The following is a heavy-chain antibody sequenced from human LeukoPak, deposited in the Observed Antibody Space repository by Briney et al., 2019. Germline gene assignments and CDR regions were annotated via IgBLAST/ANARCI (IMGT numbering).Heavy chain of an antibody. Sequence: PSETLSLTCTVSGDSISRGDYYWSWVRQPPGKGLEWIGYIYYTGSTSYNPSLKSRLTISVDTSKNQFSLKLSSVTAADTAVYYCARAYYYDGSALPDYWGQGTLVTVSA. J-gene: IGHJ4*02. D-gene: IGHD3-22*01. CDR1: GDSISRGDYY. V-gene: IGHV4-30-4*01. CDR3: ARAYYYDGSALPDY. CDR2: IYYTGST.